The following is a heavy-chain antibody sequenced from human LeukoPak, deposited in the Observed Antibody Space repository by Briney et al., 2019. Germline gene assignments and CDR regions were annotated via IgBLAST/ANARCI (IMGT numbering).Heavy chain of an antibody. V-gene: IGHV1-2*02. Sequence: ASVKVSCKASGYTFTGYYMHWVRQAPGQGLEWMGWINPNSGGTNYAQKFQGRVTMTRDTSISTAYMELSRLTSDDTAVYYCAGLSGYDPYYFDYWGQGTLVAVSS. D-gene: IGHD5-12*01. CDR3: AGLSGYDPYYFDY. CDR1: GYTFTGYY. CDR2: INPNSGGT. J-gene: IGHJ4*02.